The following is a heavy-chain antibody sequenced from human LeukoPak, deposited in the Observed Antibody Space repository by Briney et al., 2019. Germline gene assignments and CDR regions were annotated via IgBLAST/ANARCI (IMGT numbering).Heavy chain of an antibody. CDR1: GVSISSYY. Sequence: SEALSLTCTVSGVSISSYYGSWIRQPAGKGLEGIGRIYTSGSSNYNPSLKSRVTMSVDTSKNQFSLKLSSVTAADTAVYYCARDLRSYYYDSSGYSYYFDYWGQGTLVTVSS. CDR2: IYTSGSS. CDR3: ARDLRSYYYDSSGYSYYFDY. V-gene: IGHV4-4*07. D-gene: IGHD3-22*01. J-gene: IGHJ4*02.